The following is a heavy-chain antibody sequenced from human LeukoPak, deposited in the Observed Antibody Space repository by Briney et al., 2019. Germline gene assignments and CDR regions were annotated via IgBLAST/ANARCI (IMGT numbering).Heavy chain of an antibody. Sequence: GRSLRLSCATSGFSFSSYAFYWIRQAPGKGLEWLTLISYDGNDKYYADSVKGRFSISRDNSNSMVFLQMNSLRPEDTAVYFCAVLTTLHIAVRPGDEYMDVWGKGTTVTVSS. D-gene: IGHD3-10*01. V-gene: IGHV3-30*04. CDR2: ISYDGNDK. CDR3: AVLTTLHIAVRPGDEYMDV. CDR1: GFSFSSYA. J-gene: IGHJ6*03.